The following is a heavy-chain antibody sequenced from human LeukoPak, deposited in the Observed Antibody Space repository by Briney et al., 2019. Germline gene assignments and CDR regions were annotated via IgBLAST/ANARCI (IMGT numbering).Heavy chain of an antibody. CDR3: ARENYDYVWGSYRYFDY. CDR2: INSDGSST. V-gene: IGHV3-74*01. Sequence: GGSLRLSCAASGFTFSNYWMHWVRQAPGKGLVWVSRINSDGSSTTYADSVKGRFTISRDNAKNTLYLQMDSLRAEDTAVYYCARENYDYVWGSYRYFDYWGQGTLVTVSS. J-gene: IGHJ4*02. D-gene: IGHD3-16*02. CDR1: GFTFSNYW.